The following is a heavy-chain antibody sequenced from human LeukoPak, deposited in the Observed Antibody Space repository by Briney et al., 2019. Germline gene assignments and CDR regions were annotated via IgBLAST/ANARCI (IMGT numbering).Heavy chain of an antibody. J-gene: IGHJ3*02. D-gene: IGHD2-15*01. Sequence: SETLSLTCTVSVGFLSRYYWSWVRRPPGKGLEWMGYIYYSGSTNYNPSLKSRVTISVDTSKNQFSLKLSSVTAADTAVYYCARELGCSGGSCYSDGAFDIWGQGTMVTVSS. V-gene: IGHV4-59*01. CDR2: IYYSGST. CDR1: VGFLSRYY. CDR3: ARELGCSGGSCYSDGAFDI.